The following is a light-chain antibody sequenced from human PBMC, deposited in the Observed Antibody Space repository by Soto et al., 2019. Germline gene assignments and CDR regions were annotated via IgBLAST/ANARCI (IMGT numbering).Light chain of an antibody. Sequence: DVQLTQSPSSLSVFVGDSVTVTCRASQNIITYLHWYHQKPGDAPTLLINAASTLQSGVPSRFSGSGSGTDFTLTINSLQPEDVGTYYCQQSYSNPTFGQGTKVDIK. CDR3: QQSYSNPT. CDR1: QNIITY. CDR2: AAS. J-gene: IGKJ1*01. V-gene: IGKV1-39*01.